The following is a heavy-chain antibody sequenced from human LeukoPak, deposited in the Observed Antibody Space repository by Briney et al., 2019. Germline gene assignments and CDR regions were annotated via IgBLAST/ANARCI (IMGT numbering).Heavy chain of an antibody. Sequence: GASVRLSCTASGYTFTSYDINWVRQATGQGLEWMGWINPNSGGTNYAEKFQGSVTITRDKSKSTAYMELSRLRSDDTAVYYCARYVLGPSLSNKHAFDIWGQGTMVTVSS. D-gene: IGHD1/OR15-1a*01. V-gene: IGHV1-2*02. J-gene: IGHJ3*02. CDR2: INPNSGGT. CDR1: GYTFTSYD. CDR3: ARYVLGPSLSNKHAFDI.